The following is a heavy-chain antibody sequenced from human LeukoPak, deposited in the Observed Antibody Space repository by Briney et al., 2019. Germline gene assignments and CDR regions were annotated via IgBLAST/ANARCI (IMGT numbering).Heavy chain of an antibody. CDR3: ARSPFYGSGSYPSWFDP. Sequence: GGSLRLSCAAPGFTFSSYGMHWVRQAPGKGLEWVAVIWYDGSNKYYADSVKGRFTISRDNSKNTLYLQMSSLRAEDTAVYYCARSPFYGSGSYPSWFDPWGQGTLVTVSS. V-gene: IGHV3-33*01. J-gene: IGHJ5*02. CDR2: IWYDGSNK. CDR1: GFTFSSYG. D-gene: IGHD3-10*01.